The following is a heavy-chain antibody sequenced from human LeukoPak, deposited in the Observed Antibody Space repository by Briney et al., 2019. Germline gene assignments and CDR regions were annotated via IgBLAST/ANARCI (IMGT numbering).Heavy chain of an antibody. Sequence: GESLKISCKGSGYSFTSYWIGWVRQMPGKGLEWMGIIYPGDSDTRYSPSFQGQVTISADKSISPAYLQWSSLKASDTAMYYCARRVVPAANNYYYYYGMDVWGQGTTVTVSS. CDR2: IYPGDSDT. CDR3: ARRVVPAANNYYYYYGMDV. CDR1: GYSFTSYW. J-gene: IGHJ6*02. D-gene: IGHD2-2*01. V-gene: IGHV5-51*01.